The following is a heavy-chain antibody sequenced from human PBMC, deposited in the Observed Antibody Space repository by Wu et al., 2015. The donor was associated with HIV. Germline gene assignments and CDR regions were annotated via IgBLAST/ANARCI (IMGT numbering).Heavy chain of an antibody. V-gene: IGHV1-69*05. CDR3: ARDLLPTTTWTDSYYYGLDV. CDR1: GYIFNQYD. CDR2: IIPIFDTS. J-gene: IGHJ6*02. Sequence: QVQLMQSGSEVKKPGASVKVSCKVSGYIFNQYDLHWLRQAPGQGLEWMGGIIPIFDTSKYAQKLQGRVTITTDASTSTAYMELSSLRSEDTAVYYCARDLLPTTTWTDSYYYGLDVWGQGTTVTVSS. D-gene: IGHD1-26*01.